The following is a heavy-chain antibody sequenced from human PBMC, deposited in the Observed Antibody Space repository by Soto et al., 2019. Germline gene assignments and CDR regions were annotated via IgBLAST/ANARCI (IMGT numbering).Heavy chain of an antibody. J-gene: IGHJ4*02. V-gene: IGHV3-30*03. CDR2: ISYDGSNK. Sequence: LRLSCAASGFTFSSYGMHWVRQAPGKGLEWVAVISYDGSNKYYADSVKGRFTISRDNSKNTLYLQMNSLRAEDTAVYYCASEALNAAAGTSDYWGQGTLVTVSS. CDR3: ASEALNAAAGTSDY. D-gene: IGHD6-13*01. CDR1: GFTFSSYG.